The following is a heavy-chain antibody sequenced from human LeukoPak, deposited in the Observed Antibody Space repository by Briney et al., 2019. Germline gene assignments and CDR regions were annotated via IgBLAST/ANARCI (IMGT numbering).Heavy chain of an antibody. V-gene: IGHV3-7*01. Sequence: GGSLRLSCAASGFTFSSYWMSWVRQAPGKGLEWVANIKQDGSEKYYVDSVKGRFTISRDNAKNSLYLQMNSLRAEDTAVYYCARYSGSYFRELDAFDIWGQGTMVTVPS. CDR3: ARYSGSYFRELDAFDI. CDR1: GFTFSSYW. CDR2: IKQDGSEK. D-gene: IGHD1-26*01. J-gene: IGHJ3*02.